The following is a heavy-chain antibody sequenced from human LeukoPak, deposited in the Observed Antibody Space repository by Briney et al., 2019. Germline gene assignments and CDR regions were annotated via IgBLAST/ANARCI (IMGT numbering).Heavy chain of an antibody. V-gene: IGHV4-34*01. D-gene: IGHD3-3*02. J-gene: IGHJ4*02. CDR1: GGSFSGYY. CDR2: INHSGST. Sequence: SETLSLTCAVYGGSFSGYYWSWIRQSPGKGLEWIGEINHSGSTNYNPSLKSRVTISVDTSNNQFSLKLNSVIAADTAVYYCARHLRDTSTCFDYWGQGTLVTVSS. CDR3: ARHLRDTSTCFDY.